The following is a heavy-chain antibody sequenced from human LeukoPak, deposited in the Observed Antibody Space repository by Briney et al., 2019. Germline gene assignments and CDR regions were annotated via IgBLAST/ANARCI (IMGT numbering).Heavy chain of an antibody. Sequence: PSETLSLTCAVYGGSFSGYYWSWIRQPPGKGLEWIGEINHSGSTNYNPSLKSRVSISVDSSENQFSLKVSSVTAADTAVYYCARGSDTAAGLYWGQGTLVTVSS. D-gene: IGHD6-13*01. V-gene: IGHV4-34*01. CDR2: INHSGST. CDR1: GGSFSGYY. CDR3: ARGSDTAAGLY. J-gene: IGHJ4*02.